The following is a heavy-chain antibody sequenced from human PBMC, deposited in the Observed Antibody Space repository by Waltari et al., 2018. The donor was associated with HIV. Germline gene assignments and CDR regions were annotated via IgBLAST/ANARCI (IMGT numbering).Heavy chain of an antibody. Sequence: EVQLVESGGGLAQPGESLTLKCAISGFTLSNFWMTWVRQAPGKGPEWVANINQDGQTTYYVASVKGRFTISRDNAKKSLYLHMNSLRIEDTGTYFCAREGSGSFWNYWGQGTRVTVS. D-gene: IGHD1-26*01. CDR2: INQDGQTT. CDR1: GFTLSNFW. CDR3: AREGSGSFWNY. V-gene: IGHV3-7*01. J-gene: IGHJ4*02.